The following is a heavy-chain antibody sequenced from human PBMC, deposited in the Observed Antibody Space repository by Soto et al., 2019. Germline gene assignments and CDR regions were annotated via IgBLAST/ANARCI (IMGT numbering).Heavy chain of an antibody. D-gene: IGHD3-9*01. V-gene: IGHV4-31*03. J-gene: IGHJ5*02. CDR1: GGSISSGGHY. Sequence: SETLSLTCTVSGGSISSGGHYWSWILQHPGTGLEWIVYIYYIGSTYYNPSLKSRVTISVDTSKNQFSLKLSSVTAADTAVYYCARDLGYDILTEMGFDPWGQGTLVTVS. CDR3: ARDLGYDILTEMGFDP. CDR2: IYYIGST.